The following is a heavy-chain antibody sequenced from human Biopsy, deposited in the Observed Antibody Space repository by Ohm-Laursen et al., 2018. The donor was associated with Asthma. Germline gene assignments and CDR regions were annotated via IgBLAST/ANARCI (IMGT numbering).Heavy chain of an antibody. V-gene: IGHV1-18*01. J-gene: IGHJ6*02. D-gene: IGHD3-10*01. CDR1: GYTFNSDG. CDR3: ARAVDYSHYYGIDV. Sequence: ASVKVSCKTSGYTFNSDGITWVRQAPGQGLEWMGWISVYNGNTKDAQKLQDRVTMITDTSTSTAYMELRSLRSDDTAVYFCARAVDYSHYYGIDVWGQGTTVTVS. CDR2: ISVYNGNT.